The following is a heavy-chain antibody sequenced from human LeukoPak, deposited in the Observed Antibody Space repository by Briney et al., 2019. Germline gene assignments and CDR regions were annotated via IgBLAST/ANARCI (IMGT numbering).Heavy chain of an antibody. CDR1: GGSISTSNYY. D-gene: IGHD3-9*01. CDR3: AKSKLDWLLFDF. CDR2: IFHNGNA. V-gene: IGHV4-39*07. Sequence: SETLSLTCSVSGGSISTSNYYWVWIRQSPEKGLEWIGSIFHNGNAFYSPSLQSRVTMSLDTSKSQFYLRLTSVTAADAVLYYCAKSKLDWLLFDFWGQGILVTVSS. J-gene: IGHJ4*02.